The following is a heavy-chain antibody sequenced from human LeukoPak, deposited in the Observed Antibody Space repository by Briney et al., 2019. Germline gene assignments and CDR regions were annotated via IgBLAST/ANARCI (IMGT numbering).Heavy chain of an antibody. V-gene: IGHV3-33*01. J-gene: IGHJ4*02. CDR2: IWYDGSNK. CDR3: ARDYYDSSGYYHEAYFDY. CDR1: GFTFSSYG. Sequence: PGRSLRLSCAASGFTFSSYGMHWVRQAPGKGLEWVAVIWYDGSNKYYADSVKGRFTISRDNSKNTLYLQMNSLRAEDTAVYYCARDYYDSSGYYHEAYFDYWGQGTLVTVSS. D-gene: IGHD3-22*01.